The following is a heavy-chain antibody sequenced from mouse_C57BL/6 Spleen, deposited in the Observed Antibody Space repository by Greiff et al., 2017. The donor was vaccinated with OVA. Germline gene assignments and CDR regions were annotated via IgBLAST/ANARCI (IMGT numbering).Heavy chain of an antibody. D-gene: IGHD1-1*01. CDR1: GFNITNTY. V-gene: IGHV14-3*01. Sequence: VQLKESVAELVRPGASVKLSCTASGFNITNTYMHWVKQRPEQGLEWIGRIDPANGNTKYAPKFQGKATITADTSSNTAYLQLSSMSSDDTAIYYCAYGSSYDWYFDVWGTGTTVTVSS. CDR3: AYGSSYDWYFDV. J-gene: IGHJ1*03. CDR2: IDPANGNT.